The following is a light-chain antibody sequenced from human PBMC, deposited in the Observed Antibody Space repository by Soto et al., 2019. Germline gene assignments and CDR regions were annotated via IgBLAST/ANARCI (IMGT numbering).Light chain of an antibody. CDR3: QKSYRFPKT. Sequence: QRPHSPSSLSASVGDSLTLTCRPSQTVTSSVNWYQQKPGKAPKLLIESASTLQRGVRSRFSGSGSGTEFTLTIISLQPEDFATYYCQKSYRFPKTFGRGTKVDIK. J-gene: IGKJ1*01. CDR1: QTVTSS. CDR2: SAS. V-gene: IGKV1-39*01.